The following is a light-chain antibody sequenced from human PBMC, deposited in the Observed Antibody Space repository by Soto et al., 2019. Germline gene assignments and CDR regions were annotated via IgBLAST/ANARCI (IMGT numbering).Light chain of an antibody. V-gene: IGKV2-30*01. CDR3: MQGTHWPPS. CDR1: QSLVYTDGNTY. CDR2: KIS. J-gene: IGKJ3*01. Sequence: DVVMTQSPLSLPVTLGQPASISCRSSQSLVYTDGNTYLNWFLQRPGQSPRRLIYKISNRDSGVPDRFSGSGSGTDFTLKISRVEAEDVGVYYCMQGTHWPPSFGPGTNVEIK.